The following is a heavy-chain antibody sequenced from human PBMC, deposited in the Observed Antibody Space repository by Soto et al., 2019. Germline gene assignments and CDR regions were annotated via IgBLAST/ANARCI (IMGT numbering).Heavy chain of an antibody. CDR1: GFTFSSYG. Sequence: GGSLRLSCAASGFTFSSYGMHWVRQAPGKGLEWVAVISYDGSNKYYADSVKGRFTISRDNSKNTLYLQMNSLRAEDTAVYYCAKVGEYNWNLYYYYGMDVWGQGTTVTVSS. CDR2: ISYDGSNK. V-gene: IGHV3-30*18. J-gene: IGHJ6*02. D-gene: IGHD1-7*01. CDR3: AKVGEYNWNLYYYYGMDV.